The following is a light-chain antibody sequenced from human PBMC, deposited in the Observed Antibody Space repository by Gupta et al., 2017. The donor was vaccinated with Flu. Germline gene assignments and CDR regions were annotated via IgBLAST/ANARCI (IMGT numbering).Light chain of an antibody. Sequence: QSVLTQPPSASGTPGKGVTISCSGSSSNIGSNTVNWYQQLPGTAPKLLIYSNNQRPSGVPDQFSGSKSGTSASLAISGLQSEDEADYYCAAWDDSLNGYVFGTGTKVTVL. CDR3: AAWDDSLNGYV. CDR2: SNN. CDR1: SSNIGSNT. J-gene: IGLJ1*01. V-gene: IGLV1-44*01.